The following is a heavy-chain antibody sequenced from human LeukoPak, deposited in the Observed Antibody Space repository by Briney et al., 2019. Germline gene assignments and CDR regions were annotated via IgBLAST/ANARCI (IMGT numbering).Heavy chain of an antibody. D-gene: IGHD6-13*01. J-gene: IGHJ4*02. CDR1: GGSISSYY. Sequence: PSETLSLTCTVSGGSISSYYWSWIRQPAGKGLEWIGRIYTSGSTNYNPSLKSRVTMSVDTSKNQFSVKLSSVTAADTAVYYCARDAHSSSWLRGFDYWGQGTLVTVSS. CDR2: IYTSGST. V-gene: IGHV4-4*07. CDR3: ARDAHSSSWLRGFDY.